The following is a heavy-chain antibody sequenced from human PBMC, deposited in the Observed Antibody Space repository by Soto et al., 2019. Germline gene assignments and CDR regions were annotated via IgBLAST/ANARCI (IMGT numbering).Heavy chain of an antibody. Sequence: QVQLVQSGAEMKKPGASVKVSCKASGYTFSTYGITWVRQAPGQGLDWMGWINPFKGDTNSAARFQDRVSLTTDTSTRTSYIELRSLRSDDTAVDYCARVKVPAAILGAFDVWVQGTLVTVSS. CDR1: GYTFSTYG. J-gene: IGHJ3*01. CDR3: ARVKVPAAILGAFDV. D-gene: IGHD2-2*02. CDR2: INPFKGDT. V-gene: IGHV1-18*01.